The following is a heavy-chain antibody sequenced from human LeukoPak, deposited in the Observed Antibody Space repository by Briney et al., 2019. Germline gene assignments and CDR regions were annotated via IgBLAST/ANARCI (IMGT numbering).Heavy chain of an antibody. CDR3: ARQTGSGLFILP. CDR2: INHSGST. J-gene: IGHJ4*02. CDR1: GGSFSGYY. Sequence: SETLSLTCAFYGGSFSGYYWSWIRQPPGKGLEWIGEINHSGSTNYNPSLKSRVTISVDTSKNQFSLRLSSVTAADTAVYYCARQTGSGLFILPGGQGTLVTVSS. V-gene: IGHV4-34*01. D-gene: IGHD3/OR15-3a*01.